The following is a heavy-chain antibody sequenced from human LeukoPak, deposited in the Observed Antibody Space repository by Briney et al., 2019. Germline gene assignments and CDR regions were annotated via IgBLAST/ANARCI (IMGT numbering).Heavy chain of an antibody. Sequence: GGSLRLSCAASGFTFSACGMNWVRQAPGKGLEWVSGISGSGGTTSYADSVKGRFTISRDNSKNTLYLQMNSLRAEDTAVYYCARDAGYCSGGSCYPGQFDYWGQGTLVTVSS. D-gene: IGHD2-15*01. J-gene: IGHJ4*02. CDR3: ARDAGYCSGGSCYPGQFDY. V-gene: IGHV3-23*01. CDR1: GFTFSACG. CDR2: ISGSGGTT.